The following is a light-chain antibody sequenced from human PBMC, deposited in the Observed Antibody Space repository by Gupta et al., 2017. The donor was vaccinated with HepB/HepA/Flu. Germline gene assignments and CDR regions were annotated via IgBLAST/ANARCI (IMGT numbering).Light chain of an antibody. V-gene: IGKV3-15*01. CDR3: QQDNNWPRT. CDR1: QSVNNN. J-gene: IGKJ1*01. CDR2: GAS. Sequence: IVMTQSPATLSVSPGERATLSCRASQSVNNNLAWYQQKPGQAPRLLIYGASTRATGIPGRFSGSGSGTEFTLTISSLQSEDFAVYYCQQDNNWPRTFGQGTRVEIK.